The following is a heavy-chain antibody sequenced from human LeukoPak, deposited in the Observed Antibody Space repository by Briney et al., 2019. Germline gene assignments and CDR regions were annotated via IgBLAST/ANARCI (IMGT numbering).Heavy chain of an antibody. D-gene: IGHD3-10*01. J-gene: IGHJ4*02. V-gene: IGHV4-38-2*01. CDR1: GYSISSGYY. CDR3: ARRPGPHPHYFDY. Sequence: PSETLSLTCAVSGYSISSGYYWGWIRPPPGKGLEWIGSIYHSGSTYYNPSLKSRVTISVDTSKNQFSLKLSSVTAADTAVYYCARRPGPHPHYFDYWGQGTLVTVPS. CDR2: IYHSGST.